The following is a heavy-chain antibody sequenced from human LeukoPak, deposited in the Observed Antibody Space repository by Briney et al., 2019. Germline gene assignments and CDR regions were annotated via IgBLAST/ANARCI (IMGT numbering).Heavy chain of an antibody. CDR3: ARSTYYDFWCGPPYFDY. Sequence: PGGSLRLSCAASGFTFSSYEMNWVRQAPGKGLEWVSYISSSGSTIYYADSVKGRFTISRDNAKNSLYLQMNSLRAEDTAVYYCARSTYYDFWCGPPYFDYWGQGTLVTVSS. CDR1: GFTFSSYE. J-gene: IGHJ4*02. D-gene: IGHD3-3*01. CDR2: ISSSGSTI. V-gene: IGHV3-48*03.